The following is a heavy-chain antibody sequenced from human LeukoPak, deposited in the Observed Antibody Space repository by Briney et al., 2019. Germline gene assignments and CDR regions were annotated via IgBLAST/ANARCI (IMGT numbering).Heavy chain of an antibody. CDR2: IFGSGGSA. CDR3: AKTTTGYSSGRYPGWPADY. J-gene: IGHJ4*02. V-gene: IGHV3-23*01. D-gene: IGHD6-19*01. CDR1: GFTFNTYA. Sequence: GGSLRLSCAASGFTFNTYAMYWVRQAPGKGLEWVSGIFGSGGSAHYADYVKGRFTISRDNSKNTVYLQMNSLRAEDTAVYYCAKTTTGYSSGRYPGWPADYWGQGALVTVSS.